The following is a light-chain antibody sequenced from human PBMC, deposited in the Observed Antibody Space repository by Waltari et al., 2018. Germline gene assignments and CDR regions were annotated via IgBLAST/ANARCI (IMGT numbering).Light chain of an antibody. Sequence: SYELTQPPSVSVSPGQTARITCSGDALSKKYAYWYQQKSGQAPVLVIYEDIKRPTGIPGRVSGSSSGTTATLTISGAHVDDEADYYCYSTDFSGHDRVFGGGTKLTIL. CDR3: YSTDFSGHDRV. V-gene: IGLV3-10*01. CDR1: ALSKKY. CDR2: EDI. J-gene: IGLJ3*02.